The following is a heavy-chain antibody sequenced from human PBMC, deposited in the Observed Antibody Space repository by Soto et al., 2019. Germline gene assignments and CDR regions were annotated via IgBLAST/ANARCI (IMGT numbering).Heavy chain of an antibody. CDR1: GFSLSTSGVG. Sequence: QITLKESGPTLVKPTQTLTLTCTFSGFSLSTSGVGVGWIRQPPGKALEWLAIIYWDDDKRYSPSLKSRLTITKDTSKNQVVLTMTNMDPVDTATYYCAHRVHWNYGMDVWGQGTTVTVSS. CDR3: AHRVHWNYGMDV. J-gene: IGHJ6*02. V-gene: IGHV2-5*02. D-gene: IGHD1-1*01. CDR2: IYWDDDK.